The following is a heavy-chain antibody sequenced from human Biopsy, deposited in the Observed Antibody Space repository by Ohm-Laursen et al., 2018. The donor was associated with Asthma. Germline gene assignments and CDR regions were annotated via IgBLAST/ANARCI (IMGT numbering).Heavy chain of an antibody. CDR2: IKQDGSEK. CDR3: ARDGRWFDP. V-gene: IGHV3-7*01. J-gene: IGHJ5*02. CDR1: GFTFSIYD. Sequence: SLRLSCAASGFTFSIYDIHWVRQAPGKGLEWVANIKQDGSEKYYVDSVKGRFSTSRDNAKNSLYLQMNSLRVEDTAVYYCARDGRWFDPWGQGTLVTVSS.